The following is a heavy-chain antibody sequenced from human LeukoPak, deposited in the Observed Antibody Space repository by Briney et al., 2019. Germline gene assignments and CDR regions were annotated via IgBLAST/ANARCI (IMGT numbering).Heavy chain of an antibody. V-gene: IGHV1-69*01. CDR1: GGTFSSYA. Sequence: KISCKASGGTFSSYAISWVRQAPGQGLEWMGGIIPIFGTANYAQKFQGRVTITADESTSTAYMELSSLRSEDTAVYYCARGGIVVVPAAIDGNWFDPWGQGTLVTVSS. CDR3: ARGGIVVVPAAIDGNWFDP. D-gene: IGHD2-2*02. CDR2: IIPIFGTA. J-gene: IGHJ5*02.